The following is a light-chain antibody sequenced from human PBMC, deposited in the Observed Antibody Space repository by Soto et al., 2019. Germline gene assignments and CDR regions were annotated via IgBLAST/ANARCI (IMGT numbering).Light chain of an antibody. CDR2: GAS. V-gene: IGKV3-20*01. CDR1: QSLTSDY. Sequence: EIVLTQSPGTLSLSPGERATLSCRASQSLTSDYLAWYQQKPGQTPRLLIHGASSRATGIPDRFSGSGSGTEFTLTISSLQSEDIAVYYCQQYHHWPPITFGQGTRREIK. J-gene: IGKJ5*01. CDR3: QQYHHWPPIT.